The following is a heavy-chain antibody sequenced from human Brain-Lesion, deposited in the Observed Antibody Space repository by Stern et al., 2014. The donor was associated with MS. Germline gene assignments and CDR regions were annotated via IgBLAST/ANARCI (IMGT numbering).Heavy chain of an antibody. V-gene: IGHV1-24*01. J-gene: IGHJ4*02. D-gene: IGHD1-26*01. CDR2: FDPEDGGT. CDR1: GYTLTELS. Sequence: QVQLMQSGAEVKKPGASVKVSCKVSGYTLTELSMHWVRQAPRKGLEWMGGFDPEDGGTIYAQKFQGRGTMTEDTSTDTAYMELSSLRSEDAAVYYCATLSPGAGGNYYRHFDYWGQGTLVTVSS. CDR3: ATLSPGAGGNYYRHFDY.